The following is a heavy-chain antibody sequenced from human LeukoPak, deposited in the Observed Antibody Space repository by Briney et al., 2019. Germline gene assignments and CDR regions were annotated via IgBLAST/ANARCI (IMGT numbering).Heavy chain of an antibody. D-gene: IGHD6-13*01. V-gene: IGHV3-21*01. J-gene: IGHJ5*02. CDR3: ARDRDAGIAAS. CDR2: ISSSSSYI. CDR1: GFTFSSHS. Sequence: GGSLRLSCAASGFTFSSHSMNWVRQAPGKGLEWVSSISSSSSYIYYADSVKGRFTISRDNAKNSLYLQMNSLRAEDTAVYYCARDRDAGIAASWGQGTLVTVSS.